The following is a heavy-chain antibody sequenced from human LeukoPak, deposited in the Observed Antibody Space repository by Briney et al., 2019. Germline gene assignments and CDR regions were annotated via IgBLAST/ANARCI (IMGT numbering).Heavy chain of an antibody. CDR3: ATSRWGAFDY. Sequence: ASVKVSCKVSEYSLSELSMHWVRQAPGKGLEWMGGFDPEDGETIYAQKFQGRVTMTEDTSTDTAYMELSSLRSEDTAVYYCATSRWGAFDYWGQGTLATVSS. V-gene: IGHV1-24*01. CDR1: EYSLSELS. D-gene: IGHD6-13*01. CDR2: FDPEDGET. J-gene: IGHJ4*02.